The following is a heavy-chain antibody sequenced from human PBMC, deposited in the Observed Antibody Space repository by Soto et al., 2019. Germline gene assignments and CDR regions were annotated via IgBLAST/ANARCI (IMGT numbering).Heavy chain of an antibody. D-gene: IGHD5-18*01. CDR1: GYANTGDH. V-gene: IGHV1-2*02. Sequence: LLNRYRKTSGYANTGDHSDRGIIKKGQGLEWMGWINPNSGDTKYAQKFQGRVTMTRDTSISTAYVELSRLTSDDTAVYYCARAEYTAIQYYYYHSGMDVWGQGTSVTVSS. CDR3: ARAEYTAIQYYYYHSGMDV. J-gene: IGHJ6*02. CDR2: INPNSGDT.